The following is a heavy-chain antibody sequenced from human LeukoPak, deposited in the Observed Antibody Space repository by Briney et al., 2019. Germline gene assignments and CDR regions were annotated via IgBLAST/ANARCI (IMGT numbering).Heavy chain of an antibody. CDR2: INAGNGNT. Sequence: ASVKVSCKASGYTFTSYALHWVRQAPGQRLEWMGWINAGNGNTKYSQKFQGRVTITRDTSASTAYMELSSLRSEDTAIYYCARVKPCTTNTSYAGFDYWGQGTLVTVSS. V-gene: IGHV1-3*01. CDR1: GYTFTSYA. CDR3: ARVKPCTTNTSYAGFDY. D-gene: IGHD2-8*01. J-gene: IGHJ4*02.